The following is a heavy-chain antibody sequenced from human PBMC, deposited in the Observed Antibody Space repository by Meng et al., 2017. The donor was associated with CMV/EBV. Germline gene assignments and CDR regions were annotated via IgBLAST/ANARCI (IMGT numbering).Heavy chain of an antibody. CDR3: ARDYYDSSGYFDYYYGMDV. V-gene: IGHV1-18*01. D-gene: IGHD3-22*01. CDR1: GYTFTSYG. J-gene: IGHJ6*02. Sequence: ASVKVSCKASGYTFTSYGISWVRQAPGQGLEWMGWISAYNGNTNYAQKLQGRVTMTTDTSTSTAYMELRSLRSDDTVVYYCARDYYDSSGYFDYYYGMDVWGQGTTVTVSS. CDR2: ISAYNGNT.